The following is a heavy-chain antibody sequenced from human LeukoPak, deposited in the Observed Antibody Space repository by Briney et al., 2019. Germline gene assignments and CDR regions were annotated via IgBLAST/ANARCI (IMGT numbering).Heavy chain of an antibody. V-gene: IGHV1-2*02. J-gene: IGHJ1*01. CDR1: EYTFTGYY. CDR2: ISPNSGGT. CDR3: ARGYCSGGSCYSTPEYFQH. Sequence: GASVKVSCKTSEYTFTGYYMHWVRQAPGQGLEWMGWISPNSGGTNYAQKFQGRVTMTRDTSISTAYMELSRLRSDDTAVYYCARGYCSGGSCYSTPEYFQHWGQGTLVTVSS. D-gene: IGHD2-15*01.